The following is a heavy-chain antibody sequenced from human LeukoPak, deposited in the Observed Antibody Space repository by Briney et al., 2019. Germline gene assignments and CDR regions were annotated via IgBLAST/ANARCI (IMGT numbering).Heavy chain of an antibody. CDR1: GGSISSSSYY. D-gene: IGHD5-18*01. CDR3: VRTGGYSYGYDY. Sequence: PSETLSLTCTVFGGSISSSSYYWGWIRQPPGKGLEWIGSIYYSGSTYYNPSLKSRVTISVDTSKNQFSLKLSSVTAADTAVYYCVRTGGYSYGYDYWGQGTLVTVSS. CDR2: IYYSGST. V-gene: IGHV4-39*07. J-gene: IGHJ4*02.